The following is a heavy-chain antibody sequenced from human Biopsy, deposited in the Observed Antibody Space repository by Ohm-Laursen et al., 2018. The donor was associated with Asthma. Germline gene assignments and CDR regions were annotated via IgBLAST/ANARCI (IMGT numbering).Heavy chain of an antibody. V-gene: IGHV3-30*03. Sequence: RSLRLSCTASGFVFSQCGMHWVRQGPGKGLEWVAHVSSDGHDKYYEDSVKGRFTISRDNSRNRLYLQINRLTVEGSAVYFCARQSGQDYDDTSAFDAWGQGTKVAVPS. D-gene: IGHD3-22*01. J-gene: IGHJ3*01. CDR1: GFVFSQCG. CDR3: ARQSGQDYDDTSAFDA. CDR2: VSSDGHDK.